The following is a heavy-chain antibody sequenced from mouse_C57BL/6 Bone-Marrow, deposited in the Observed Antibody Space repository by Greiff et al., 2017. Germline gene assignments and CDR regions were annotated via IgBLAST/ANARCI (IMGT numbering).Heavy chain of an antibody. J-gene: IGHJ2*01. D-gene: IGHD2-4*01. CDR1: GFNIKDDY. Sequence: EVKLMESGTVLARPGASVKLSCTASGFNIKDDYMHWVKQRPEQGLEWIGWIDPENGDTEYASKFQGKATITADTSSNTAYLQLSSLTSEDTAVYYCTTVDYDYFDYWGQGTTLTVSS. V-gene: IGHV14-4*01. CDR2: IDPENGDT. CDR3: TTVDYDYFDY.